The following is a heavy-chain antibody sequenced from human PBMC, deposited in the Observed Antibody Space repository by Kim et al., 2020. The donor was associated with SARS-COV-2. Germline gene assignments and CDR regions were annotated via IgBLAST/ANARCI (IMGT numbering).Heavy chain of an antibody. D-gene: IGHD3-10*01. CDR3: ARSLYGSGGYFDH. Sequence: YSEAFQERVSITKDTAVSPDYMELSSLTSEDTAVYYCARSLYGSGGYFDHWGQGTLVTVAS. V-gene: IGHV1-3*01. J-gene: IGHJ4*02.